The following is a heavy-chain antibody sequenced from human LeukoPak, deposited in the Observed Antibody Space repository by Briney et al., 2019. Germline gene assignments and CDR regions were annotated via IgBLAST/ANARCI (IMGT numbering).Heavy chain of an antibody. CDR1: GGSISSYY. CDR2: INHSGST. CDR3: ARAWQQLVYGMDV. J-gene: IGHJ6*02. V-gene: IGHV4-34*01. D-gene: IGHD6-13*01. Sequence: PSETLSLTCTVSGGSISSYYWSWIRQPPGKGLEWIGEINHSGSTNYNPSLKSRVTISVDTSKNQFSLKLSSVTAADTAVYYCARAWQQLVYGMDVWGQGTTVTVSS.